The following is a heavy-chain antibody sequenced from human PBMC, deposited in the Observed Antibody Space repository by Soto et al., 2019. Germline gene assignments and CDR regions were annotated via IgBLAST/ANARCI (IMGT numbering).Heavy chain of an antibody. Sequence: PGESLKISCQGSGYRFTSSWIGWVRQMPGKGLEWLGNVYPSDSDVRYSPSFEGRATISADNSINTAYLHLLNLKASDTAIYYCTKGATSPFGSWGQGTRVTVSS. CDR2: VYPSDSDV. J-gene: IGHJ4*02. D-gene: IGHD3-16*01. V-gene: IGHV5-51*01. CDR3: TKGATSPFGS. CDR1: GYRFTSSW.